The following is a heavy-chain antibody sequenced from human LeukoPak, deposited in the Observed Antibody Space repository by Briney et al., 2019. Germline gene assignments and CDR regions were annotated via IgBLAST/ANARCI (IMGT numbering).Heavy chain of an antibody. D-gene: IGHD2-2*01. CDR3: AKDPDPVVPPAMHWFDP. J-gene: IGHJ5*02. CDR2: IRYDGSNK. V-gene: IGHV3-30*02. CDR1: GFTFNSYG. Sequence: GGSLRLSCAASGFTFNSYGMHWVRQAPGKGLEWVAFIRYDGSNKYYADSVKGRFTISRDNSKNTLYLQMNSLRAEDTAVYYCAKDPDPVVPPAMHWFDPWGQGTLVTVSS.